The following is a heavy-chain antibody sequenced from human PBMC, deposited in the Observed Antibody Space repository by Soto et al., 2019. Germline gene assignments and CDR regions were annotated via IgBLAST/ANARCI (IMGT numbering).Heavy chain of an antibody. Sequence: QVQLVQSGAEVKKPGSSVKVSCKASGGTFSSYAISWVRQAPGQGLEWMGGIIPIFGTANYAQKFQGRVTIAADESTSTAYMELSSLRSEGTAVYYCARGVKQWEPHPSCFDYWGQGTLVTVSS. CDR3: ARGVKQWEPHPSCFDY. V-gene: IGHV1-69*12. J-gene: IGHJ4*02. CDR1: GGTFSSYA. D-gene: IGHD1-26*01. CDR2: IIPIFGTA.